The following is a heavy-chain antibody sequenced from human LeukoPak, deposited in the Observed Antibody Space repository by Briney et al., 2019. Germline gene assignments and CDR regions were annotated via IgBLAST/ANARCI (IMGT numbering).Heavy chain of an antibody. CDR3: ARHDYYDSSGLDY. J-gene: IGHJ4*02. CDR2: INHSGST. CDR1: GVSVISGGYY. Sequence: PSETLSLTCTVSGVSVISGGYYWSWIRQPPGKGLEWIGEINHSGSTNYNPSLKSRVTISVDTSKNQFSLKLSSVTAADTAVYYCARHDYYDSSGLDYWGQGTLVTVSS. D-gene: IGHD3-22*01. V-gene: IGHV4-34*01.